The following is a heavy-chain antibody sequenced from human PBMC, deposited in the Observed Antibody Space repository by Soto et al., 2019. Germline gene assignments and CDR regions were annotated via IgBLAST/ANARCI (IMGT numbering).Heavy chain of an antibody. J-gene: IGHJ4*02. V-gene: IGHV3-23*01. CDR3: AKCLSSGWQFPYYFDY. CDR2: ISGSGGST. Sequence: GGSLRLSCAASGFTFSSYAMSWVRQAPGKGLEWVSAISGSGGSTYYADSVKGRFTISRDNSKNTLYLQMNSLRAEDTAVYYCAKCLSSGWQFPYYFDYWGQGTLVTVSS. D-gene: IGHD6-19*01. CDR1: GFTFSSYA.